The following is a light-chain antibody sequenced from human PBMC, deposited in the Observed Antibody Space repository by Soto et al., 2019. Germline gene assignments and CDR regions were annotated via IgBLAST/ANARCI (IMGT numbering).Light chain of an antibody. J-gene: IGKJ2*01. CDR1: QTISSW. V-gene: IGKV1-5*01. CDR2: DAS. CDR3: QQYNTYSYT. Sequence: DIQMTQSPSTLSGSVVDRFTITCRASQTISSWLAWYQQKPGKAPKLLIYDASTLESGVPSRFSGSGSGTEFTLSISSLQPDDFATYYCQQYNTYSYTFGQGTKGDIK.